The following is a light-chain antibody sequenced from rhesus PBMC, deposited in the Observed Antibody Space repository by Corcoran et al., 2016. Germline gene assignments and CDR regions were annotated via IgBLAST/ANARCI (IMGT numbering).Light chain of an antibody. CDR2: KAS. CDR1: QGISSY. CDR3: QQHNSYPWT. V-gene: IGKV1-25*01. Sequence: DIQMTQSPSSLSASVGDTVTITCRASQGISSYLAWYQQKPGKAPKLLSYKASTLQSGVPSRFIGSGSGTDFTSTISSLQPEDFATYYCQQHNSYPWTFGQGTKVEIK. J-gene: IGKJ1*01.